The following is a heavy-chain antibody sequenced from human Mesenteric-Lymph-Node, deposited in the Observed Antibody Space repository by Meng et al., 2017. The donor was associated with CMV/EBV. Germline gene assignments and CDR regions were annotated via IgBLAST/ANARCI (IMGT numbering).Heavy chain of an antibody. V-gene: IGHV3-21*01. Sequence: DVELVESGGGLVKRGVSLRLSCAASGFTFSSYSMNWVRQAPGKGLEWVSSISSSSSYIYYADSVKGRFIISRDNAKNSLYLQMNSLRAEDTAVYYCARGTPLLRWGQGTLVTVSS. CDR1: GFTFSSYS. D-gene: IGHD3-22*01. CDR2: ISSSSSYI. J-gene: IGHJ4*02. CDR3: ARGTPLLR.